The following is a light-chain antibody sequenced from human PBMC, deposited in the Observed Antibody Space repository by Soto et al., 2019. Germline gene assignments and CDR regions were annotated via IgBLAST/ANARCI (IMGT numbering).Light chain of an antibody. CDR3: SSYTNSSTFV. CDR2: EVT. J-gene: IGLJ1*01. CDR1: SSDGGGYNY. V-gene: IGLV2-14*01. Sequence: QSVLTQPASVSGSPGQSITISCTGTSSDGGGYNYVSWYQQHPGKAPKLMIYEVTNRPSGVSNRFSGTKSGNTASLTISGLQAEDEADYYCSSYTNSSTFVFGTGTKVTVL.